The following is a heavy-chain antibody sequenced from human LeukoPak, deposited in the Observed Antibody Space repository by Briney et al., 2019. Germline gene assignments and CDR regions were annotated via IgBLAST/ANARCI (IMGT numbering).Heavy chain of an antibody. Sequence: ASVKVSRKASGYTFTGYYMHWVRQAPGQGLEWMGWINPNSGGTNYVQKFQGRVTMTRDTSISTAYMELSRLRSDDTAVYYCARVYGKGYFDPWGQGTLVTVSS. CDR1: GYTFTGYY. D-gene: IGHD3-22*01. CDR3: ARVYGKGYFDP. J-gene: IGHJ5*02. CDR2: INPNSGGT. V-gene: IGHV1-2*02.